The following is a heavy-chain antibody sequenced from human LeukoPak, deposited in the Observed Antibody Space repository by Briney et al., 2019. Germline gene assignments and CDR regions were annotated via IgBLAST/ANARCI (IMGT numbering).Heavy chain of an antibody. Sequence: PSGTLSLTRAVYGGSFSGYYWSWIRQPPGKGLEWIGEINHSGSTNYNPSLKSRVTISVDTSKNQFSLKLSSVTAADTAVYYCARGRHMVRGAPPYGYWGQGTLVTVS. V-gene: IGHV4-34*01. D-gene: IGHD3-10*01. J-gene: IGHJ4*02. CDR2: INHSGST. CDR1: GGSFSGYY. CDR3: ARGRHMVRGAPPYGY.